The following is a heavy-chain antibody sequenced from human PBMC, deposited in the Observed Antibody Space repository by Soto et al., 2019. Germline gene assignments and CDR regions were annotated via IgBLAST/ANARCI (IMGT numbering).Heavy chain of an antibody. CDR2: VYYSGDT. J-gene: IGHJ6*02. Sequence: SETLSLTCTVSGGSVSSHYWSWVRQAPGKGLEWIGYVYYSGDTIYNPSLQSRVSISVDTSKNQFSLSLSFVTAAGTAVYYCARGYSAYAAPLYVWGQGTTVRVSS. D-gene: IGHD3-22*01. CDR1: GGSVSSHY. CDR3: ARGYSAYAAPLYV. V-gene: IGHV4-59*02.